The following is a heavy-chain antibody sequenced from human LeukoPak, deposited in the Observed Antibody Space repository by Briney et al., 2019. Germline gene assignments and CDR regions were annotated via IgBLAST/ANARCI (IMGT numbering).Heavy chain of an antibody. V-gene: IGHV3-7*01. CDR3: ARDHYYGSGSYDNYFYYGMDV. CDR1: GFTFSSYW. CDR2: INQDGSKK. D-gene: IGHD3-10*01. Sequence: GGSLRLSCAVSGFTFSSYWMSWVRQAPGKGLEWVANINQDGSKKYYVDSVKGRFTTSRDNAKNSLYLQMNSLRAEDTAVYYCARDHYYGSGSYDNYFYYGMDVWGQGTTVTVSS. J-gene: IGHJ6*02.